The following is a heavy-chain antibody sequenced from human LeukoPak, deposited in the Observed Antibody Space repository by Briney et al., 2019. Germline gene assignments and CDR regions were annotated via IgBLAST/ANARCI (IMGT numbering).Heavy chain of an antibody. CDR3: ARGLSYYYGSGSYPQIDY. CDR1: GFSISSGDYY. V-gene: IGHV4-30-4*01. D-gene: IGHD3-10*01. J-gene: IGHJ4*02. Sequence: ASQTLSLTCTVSGFSISSGDYYWSWIRQPPGKGLEWIVYIYYSGSTYYNPSLKSRVTISVDTSKNQFSLKLSSVTAADTAVYYCARGLSYYYGSGSYPQIDYWGQGTLVTVSS. CDR2: IYYSGST.